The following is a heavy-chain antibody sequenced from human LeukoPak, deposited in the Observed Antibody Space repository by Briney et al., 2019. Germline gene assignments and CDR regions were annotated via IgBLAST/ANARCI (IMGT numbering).Heavy chain of an antibody. CDR1: GGSISSGGYY. Sequence: PSQTLSLTCTVSGGSISSGGYYWSWIRQHPGKGLEWIGYIYYSGSTYYNPSLKSRVTISVDTSKNQFSLKLSSVTAADTAVYYCARGGDCGGDCYPRLPDYWGQGTLVTVSS. CDR3: ARGGDCGGDCYPRLPDY. D-gene: IGHD2-21*02. V-gene: IGHV4-31*03. J-gene: IGHJ4*02. CDR2: IYYSGST.